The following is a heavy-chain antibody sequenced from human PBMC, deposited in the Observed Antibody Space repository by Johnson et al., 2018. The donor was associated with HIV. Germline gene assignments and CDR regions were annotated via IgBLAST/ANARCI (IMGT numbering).Heavy chain of an antibody. D-gene: IGHD3-22*01. V-gene: IGHV3-20*04. CDR2: INWNGGSI. CDR1: GFNFDDYA. CDR3: VRDRGTVVIWSDAFDV. Sequence: VQLVESGGGVVRPGGSLRLSCAASGFNFDDYAMSWVRQVPGKGLEGVSGINWNGGSIGYADSVKGRFTISRDNAKNSLYLQMNSLRGEDSAVYYCVRDRGTVVIWSDAFDVWGQGTVVTVSS. J-gene: IGHJ3*01.